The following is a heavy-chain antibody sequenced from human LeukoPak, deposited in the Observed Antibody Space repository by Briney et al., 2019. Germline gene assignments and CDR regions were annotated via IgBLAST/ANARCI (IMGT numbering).Heavy chain of an antibody. CDR3: ARARYANAWYAFDI. CDR2: LSHSGSS. J-gene: IGHJ3*02. V-gene: IGHV4-59*02. CDR1: GGSVSSYY. Sequence: VKPSETLSLTCTVSGGSVSSYYWSWIRRPPGRGLEWIAYLSHSGSSDSNPSLTSRVTTLVDTPKNQFSLKLTSVTAADTAVYYCARARYANAWYAFDIWGHGTMVTVSS. D-gene: IGHD2-2*01.